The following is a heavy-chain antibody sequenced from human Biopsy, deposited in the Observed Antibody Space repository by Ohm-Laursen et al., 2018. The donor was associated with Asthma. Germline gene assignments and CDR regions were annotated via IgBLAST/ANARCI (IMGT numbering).Heavy chain of an antibody. CDR3: VRVKDGYNFDY. CDR1: GGSISSGGYS. V-gene: IGHV4-30-2*01. J-gene: IGHJ4*02. Sequence: SDTLSLTCAVSGGSISSGGYSWSWIRRPPGKGLEWIGYIYHSGSTYYNPSLKSRVTISVDRSKNQFSLKLSSVTAADTAVYYCVRVKDGYNFDYWGQGTLVTVSS. CDR2: IYHSGST. D-gene: IGHD5-24*01.